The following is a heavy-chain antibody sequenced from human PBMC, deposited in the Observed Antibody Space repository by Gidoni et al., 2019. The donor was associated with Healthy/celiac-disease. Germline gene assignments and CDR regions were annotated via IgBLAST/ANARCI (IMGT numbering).Heavy chain of an antibody. CDR1: GGSISSGGYY. CDR2: IFSRGST. CDR3: ARDTGGQQLGAGWFDP. Sequence: QVQLQESGPGLVKPSQTLSLTCTVSGGSISSGGYYWSWIRQHPRKGLEWIWYIFSRGSTYYYPSHKGRVTITVDTSKNQVPLELRSLASAGTAVYYCARDTGGQQLGAGWFDPWGQGTLVTVSS. V-gene: IGHV4-31*03. D-gene: IGHD6-13*01. J-gene: IGHJ5*02.